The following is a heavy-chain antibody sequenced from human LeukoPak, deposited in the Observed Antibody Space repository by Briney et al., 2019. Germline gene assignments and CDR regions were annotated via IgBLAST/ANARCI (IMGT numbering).Heavy chain of an antibody. CDR3: ARAMVTSDAFDI. J-gene: IGHJ3*02. Sequence: GGSLRLSCAASGFTFSSYDMHWVRQATGKGLEWVSAIGTAGDTCYPGSVKGRFTISRENAKNSLYLQMNSLRAGDTAVYYCARAMVTSDAFDIWGQGTMVTVSS. CDR2: IGTAGDT. D-gene: IGHD5-18*01. V-gene: IGHV3-13*01. CDR1: GFTFSSYD.